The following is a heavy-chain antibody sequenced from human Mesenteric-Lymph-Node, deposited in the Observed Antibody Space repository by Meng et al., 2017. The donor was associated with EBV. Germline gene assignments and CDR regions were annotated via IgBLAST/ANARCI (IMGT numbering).Heavy chain of an antibody. Sequence: QVQLQDSGPGLVQPSGTLSLTCAVSGDSISSSYYWSWIRQSPEKGLEWIGYVHHSVLTYYNPSLETRVIISLERSKNQFSLKLTSVTAADTAVYYCAGGDYVNQFNYWGQGTLVTVFS. CDR2: VHHSVLT. D-gene: IGHD4-17*01. V-gene: IGHV4-38-2*01. CDR1: GDSISSSYY. J-gene: IGHJ4*02. CDR3: AGGDYVNQFNY.